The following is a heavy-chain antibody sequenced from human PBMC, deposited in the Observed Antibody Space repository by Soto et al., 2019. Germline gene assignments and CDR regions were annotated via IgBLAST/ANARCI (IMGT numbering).Heavy chain of an antibody. D-gene: IGHD4-17*01. J-gene: IGHJ3*02. CDR3: ARGRTTVVIGAFDI. V-gene: IGHV1-3*01. CDR1: GYTFTRYG. CDR2: INAGSGDT. Sequence: ASVKVSCKASGYTFTRYGIHWVRQAPGQRLEWMGWINAGSGDTKYSQKFQGRVTMTRETSATTAYMELSSLRSEDTAVYYCARGRTTVVIGAFDIWGQGTMVTVSS.